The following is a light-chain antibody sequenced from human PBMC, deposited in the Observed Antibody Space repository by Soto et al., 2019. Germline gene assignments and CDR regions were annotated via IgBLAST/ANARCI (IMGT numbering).Light chain of an antibody. CDR2: GAS. J-gene: IGKJ1*01. V-gene: IGKV3-15*01. Sequence: EIVMTQSPATLSVSPGERATLSCRASQSVSGNLAWYQQKPGQAPRLLIYGASTRATGIPARFSGSGSGTEFTLTISSLQSEDFAVYYCQQYNNWPGTFGQRTKVEIK. CDR3: QQYNNWPGT. CDR1: QSVSGN.